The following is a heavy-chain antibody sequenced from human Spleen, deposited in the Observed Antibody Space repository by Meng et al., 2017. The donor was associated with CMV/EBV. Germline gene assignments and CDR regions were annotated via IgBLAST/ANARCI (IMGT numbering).Heavy chain of an antibody. CDR2: IKPGGGST. D-gene: IGHD6-19*01. CDR3: ARDQIAVSGLSYYFDF. CDR1: GYTFTSYG. J-gene: IGHJ4*02. Sequence: ASVKVSCKASGYTFTSYGISWVRQAPGHGLEWMGIIKPGGGSTTYAQKFQGRVTLTRDMSTSTVYMELSSLRSEDTAVYYCARDQIAVSGLSYYFDFWGQGTLVTVSS. V-gene: IGHV1-46*01.